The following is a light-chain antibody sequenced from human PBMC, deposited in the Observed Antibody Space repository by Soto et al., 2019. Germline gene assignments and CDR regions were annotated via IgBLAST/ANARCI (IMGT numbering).Light chain of an antibody. V-gene: IGKV1-5*03. CDR3: QQYTSPFRT. CDR1: QGVDRW. Sequence: DIQMTQSPSTLSASVGGRVTITCRASQGVDRWLAWYQQKPGKAPKILIHRASILERGVPSRFSGSGSGKEFTLTINNLQPDDIATYYCQQYTSPFRTFGPGSKVEVK. CDR2: RAS. J-gene: IGKJ1*01.